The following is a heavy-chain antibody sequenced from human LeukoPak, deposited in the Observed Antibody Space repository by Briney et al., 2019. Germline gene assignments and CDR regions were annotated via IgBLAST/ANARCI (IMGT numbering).Heavy chain of an antibody. CDR2: IYHSGST. Sequence: SETLSLTCTVSGYSISSGYYWGWIRQPPGKGLEWIGSIYHSGSTYYNPSLKSRVTISVDTSKNQFSLKLSSVTAADTAVYYCARDQGYSYGYWGQGTLVTVSS. CDR1: GYSISSGYY. J-gene: IGHJ4*02. D-gene: IGHD5-18*01. CDR3: ARDQGYSYGY. V-gene: IGHV4-38-2*02.